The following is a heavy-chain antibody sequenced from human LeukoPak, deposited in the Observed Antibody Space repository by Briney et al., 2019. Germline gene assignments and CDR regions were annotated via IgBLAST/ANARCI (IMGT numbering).Heavy chain of an antibody. V-gene: IGHV4-34*01. CDR1: GGSFSGYY. J-gene: IGHJ2*01. Sequence: SETLSLTCAVYGGSFSGYYWSWIRQPPGKGLEWTGEINHSGSTNYNPSLKSRVTISVDTSKNQFSLKLSSVTAADTAVYYCARGLGYCTGGSCYRYWYFDLWGRGTLVTVSS. CDR2: INHSGST. CDR3: ARGLGYCTGGSCYRYWYFDL. D-gene: IGHD2-15*01.